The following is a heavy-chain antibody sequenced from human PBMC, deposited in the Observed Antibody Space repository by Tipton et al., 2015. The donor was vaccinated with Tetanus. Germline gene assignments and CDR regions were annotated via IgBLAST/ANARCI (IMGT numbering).Heavy chain of an antibody. CDR3: ARVGISQNAYSYVYHGLDV. CDR2: IWNDGSYK. CDR1: GVTFSDSA. J-gene: IGHJ6*02. V-gene: IGHV3-33*08. Sequence: SLRLSCAASGVTFSDSAVHWVRQAPGKGLEWVAAIWNDGSYKYYADSVKGRFTVSRDNSKNTLYLEMNSLRAEDTAVYYCARVGISQNAYSYVYHGLDVWGQGTTVTVSS. D-gene: IGHD5-18*01.